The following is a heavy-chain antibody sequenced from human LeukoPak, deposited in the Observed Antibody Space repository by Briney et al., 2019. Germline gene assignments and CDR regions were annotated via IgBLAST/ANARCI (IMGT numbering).Heavy chain of an antibody. Sequence: GGSLRHSCALSGFPLSQHGYHGVRQAPGGGVEERAVIWVGGNKKYSAHSVEGRFTISRDNSKSTLYLQIDSLRPEDTAVYYCVAVLVPAAFWHFDVWGRGTQVTVSS. CDR2: IWVGGNKK. J-gene: IGHJ2*01. D-gene: IGHD2-2*01. CDR1: GFPLSQHG. CDR3: VAVLVPAAFWHFDV. V-gene: IGHV3-33*01.